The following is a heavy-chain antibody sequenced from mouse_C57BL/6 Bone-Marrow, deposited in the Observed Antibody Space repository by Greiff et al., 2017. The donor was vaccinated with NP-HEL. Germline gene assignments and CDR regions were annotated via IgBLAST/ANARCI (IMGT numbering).Heavy chain of an antibody. CDR2: INPSNGGT. CDR1: GYTFTSYW. Sequence: QVQLPPPGTALLQPGASVKLSCKASGYTFTSYWMHWVKQRPGQGLEWIGNINPSNGGTNYNEKFKSKATLTVDKSSSTAYMQLSSLTSEDSAVYYCARGLRRRIPYYYAMDYWGQGTSVTVSS. D-gene: IGHD2-4*01. CDR3: ARGLRRRIPYYYAMDY. J-gene: IGHJ4*01. V-gene: IGHV1-53*01.